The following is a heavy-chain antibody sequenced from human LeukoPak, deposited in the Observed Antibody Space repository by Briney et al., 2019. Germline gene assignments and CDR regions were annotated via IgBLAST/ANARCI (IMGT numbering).Heavy chain of an antibody. J-gene: IGHJ3*02. V-gene: IGHV3-21*04. Sequence: PGGSLRLSCAASGFTLRSYTMNWVRQAPGKGLEWVSSIGISSNKIYYADSVKGRFIISRDNAKNSVYLQMNSLRAADTAVYYCARDYSPGYNGGKAAFDIWGQGTMVTVSS. D-gene: IGHD3-10*01. CDR2: IGISSNKI. CDR3: ARDYSPGYNGGKAAFDI. CDR1: GFTLRSYT.